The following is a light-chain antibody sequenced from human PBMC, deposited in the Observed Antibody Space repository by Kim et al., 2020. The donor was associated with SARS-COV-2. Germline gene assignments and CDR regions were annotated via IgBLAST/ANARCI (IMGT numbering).Light chain of an antibody. CDR3: QQYGGSPWT. Sequence: EIVLTQSPGTLSLSPGERATLSCRASQSVSSSYLAWYQQKPGQAPRLLIYGASNRATGIPDRFSGSGSGTDFTLTISRLEPEDFALYYCQQYGGSPWTFGQGTKVDI. CDR2: GAS. J-gene: IGKJ1*01. V-gene: IGKV3-20*01. CDR1: QSVSSSY.